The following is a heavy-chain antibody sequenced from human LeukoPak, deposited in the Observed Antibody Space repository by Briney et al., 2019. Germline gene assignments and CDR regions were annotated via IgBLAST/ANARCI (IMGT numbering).Heavy chain of an antibody. CDR3: AREMVRGVRIVYYYGMDV. V-gene: IGHV3-33*01. D-gene: IGHD3-10*01. J-gene: IGHJ6*02. CDR1: GFTFSSYG. Sequence: GGSLRLSCAASGFTFSSYGIHWVRQAPGKGLEWVAVIWYDGSNKYYADSVKGRFTISRDNSKNTLYLQMNSLRAEDTAVYYCAREMVRGVRIVYYYGMDVWGQGTTVTVSS. CDR2: IWYDGSNK.